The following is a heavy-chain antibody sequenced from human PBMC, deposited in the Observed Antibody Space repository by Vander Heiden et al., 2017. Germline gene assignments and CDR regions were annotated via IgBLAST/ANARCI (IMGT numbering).Heavy chain of an antibody. D-gene: IGHD5-18*01. Sequence: QVQLQESGPGLVKPSETLSLTCAASGYSISCGYYWGWSRQPPGKGLEWIGSIYQSGNTYYNPSLKSRLTISVDTSKNQFSLKLTSVTAADTAVYYCARVGGGYIYGYAVWFDPWGQGPLVTVSS. CDR2: IYQSGNT. CDR3: ARVGGGYIYGYAVWFDP. CDR1: GYSISCGYY. J-gene: IGHJ5*02. V-gene: IGHV4-38-2*01.